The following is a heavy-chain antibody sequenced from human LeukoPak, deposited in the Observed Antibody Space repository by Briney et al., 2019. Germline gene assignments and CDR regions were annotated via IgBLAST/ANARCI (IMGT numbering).Heavy chain of an antibody. Sequence: PGGSLRLSCAASGFTFSSYAMHWVRQAPGRGLEWVAVISYDGSNKYYADSVKGRLTISRDNSKNTLYLQMNSLRAEDTAVYYCARYCSSTSCYLDYYYGMDVWGQGTTVTVSS. V-gene: IGHV3-30-3*01. D-gene: IGHD2-2*01. CDR1: GFTFSSYA. CDR2: ISYDGSNK. CDR3: ARYCSSTSCYLDYYYGMDV. J-gene: IGHJ6*02.